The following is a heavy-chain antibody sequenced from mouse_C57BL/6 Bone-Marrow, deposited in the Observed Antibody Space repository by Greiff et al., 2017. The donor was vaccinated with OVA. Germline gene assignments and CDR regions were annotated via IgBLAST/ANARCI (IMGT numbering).Heavy chain of an antibody. Sequence: EVQLQQAGAELVRPGASLNFSCTASGFNIKDDYMHWVKQRPEQGLEWIGWIDPENGDTEYASKFQGKATITADTSSNTAYLQLSSLTSEDTAVYYCTTRDGYWGQGTTLTVSS. CDR2: IDPENGDT. CDR1: GFNIKDDY. V-gene: IGHV14-4*01. CDR3: TTRDGY. J-gene: IGHJ2*01. D-gene: IGHD2-3*01.